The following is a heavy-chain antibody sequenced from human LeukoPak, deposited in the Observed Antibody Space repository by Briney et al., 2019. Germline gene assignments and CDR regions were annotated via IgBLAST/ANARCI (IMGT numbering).Heavy chain of an antibody. Sequence: KPSETLSLTCTVSGCSISSSSYYWGWIRQPPGKGLEWIGSIYYSGSTYYNPSLKSRVTISVDTSKNQFSLKLSSVTAADTAVYYYATPWGTAMLHYWGQGTLVTVSS. CDR1: GCSISSSSYY. CDR2: IYYSGST. D-gene: IGHD5-18*01. J-gene: IGHJ4*02. V-gene: IGHV4-39*01. CDR3: ATPWGTAMLHY.